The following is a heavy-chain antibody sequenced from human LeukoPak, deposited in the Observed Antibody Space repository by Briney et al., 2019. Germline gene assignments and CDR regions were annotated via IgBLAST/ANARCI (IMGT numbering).Heavy chain of an antibody. Sequence: SETLSLTCTVSGVSISSSNSYWGWIRQPPGKGLEWIGSIYYSGNTYYNASLKSRVTISIDTSKNQFSLKLTSVTAADTAVYFCARGPYSYDSSGAFDIWGQGTMVTVSS. D-gene: IGHD3-22*01. CDR2: IYYSGNT. V-gene: IGHV4-39*01. CDR1: GVSISSSNSY. CDR3: ARGPYSYDSSGAFDI. J-gene: IGHJ3*02.